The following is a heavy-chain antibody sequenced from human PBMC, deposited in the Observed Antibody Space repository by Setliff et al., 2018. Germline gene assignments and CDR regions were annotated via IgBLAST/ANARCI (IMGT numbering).Heavy chain of an antibody. Sequence: ASVKVSCKASGYTFTGYYMHWVRQAPGQGLEWMGWINPNSGGTNYAQRFQGRVTMTTDTSTSTAYMELRSLRSDDTAVYYCARVPVVGATKLYWFDPWGQGTLVTVSS. J-gene: IGHJ5*02. CDR2: INPNSGGT. CDR1: GYTFTGYY. D-gene: IGHD1-26*01. V-gene: IGHV1-2*02. CDR3: ARVPVVGATKLYWFDP.